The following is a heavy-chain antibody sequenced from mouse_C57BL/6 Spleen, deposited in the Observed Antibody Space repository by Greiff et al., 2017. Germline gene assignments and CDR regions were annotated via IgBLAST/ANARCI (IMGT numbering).Heavy chain of an antibody. CDR3: ARGGNYYDYDGASWFAY. Sequence: ESGPGLVKPSQSLSLTCSVTGYSITSGYYWNWIRQFPGNKLEWMGYISYDGSNNYNPSLKNRISITRDTSENQFFLKLNSVTTEDTATYYCARGGNYYDYDGASWFAYWGQVTLVTVSA. D-gene: IGHD2-4*01. CDR1: GYSITSGYY. CDR2: ISYDGSN. J-gene: IGHJ3*01. V-gene: IGHV3-6*01.